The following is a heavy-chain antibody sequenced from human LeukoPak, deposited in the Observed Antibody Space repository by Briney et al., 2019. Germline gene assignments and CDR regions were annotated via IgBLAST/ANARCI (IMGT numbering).Heavy chain of an antibody. V-gene: IGHV1-18*01. J-gene: IGHJ4*02. D-gene: IGHD3-3*01. Sequence: ASVKVSCKASGYTFTSYGISWVRQAPGQGLEWMGWISAYNGNTNYAQKLQGRVTMTTDNTTSTAYMELRSLRSDDTAVYYCARVNGPRTSYYDFWSGYSPADYWGQGTLVTVSS. CDR3: ARVNGPRTSYYDFWSGYSPADY. CDR2: ISAYNGNT. CDR1: GYTFTSYG.